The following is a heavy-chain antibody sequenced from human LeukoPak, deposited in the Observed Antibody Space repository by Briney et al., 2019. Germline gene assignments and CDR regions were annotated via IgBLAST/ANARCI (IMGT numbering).Heavy chain of an antibody. J-gene: IGHJ4*02. CDR1: GGSINSHSYY. D-gene: IGHD5-24*01. CDR3: VRHVSTNTGYFDS. V-gene: IGHV4-39*01. CDR2: VYYDGTS. Sequence: SETLSLTCTVSGGSINSHSYYWGWIRQPPGKGPEWIGSVYYDGTSYSNPSLQSRAAVFVDTSRDQFSLDLSFVTAAGTALYYCVRHVSTNTGYFDSCGQGALVSVSS.